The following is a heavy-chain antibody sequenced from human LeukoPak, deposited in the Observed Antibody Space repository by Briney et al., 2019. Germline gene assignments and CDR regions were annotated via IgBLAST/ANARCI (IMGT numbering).Heavy chain of an antibody. V-gene: IGHV3-11*01. D-gene: IGHD5-24*01. J-gene: IGHJ4*02. CDR1: GFTFSDYY. Sequence: GGSLRLSWAASGFTFSDYYMSWIRQAPWKGREWVSYISSSVSTIYYADSVKGRFTISRDNAKNSLYLQMNRLRAEDTAVYYCARVASRDGYNSVDYWGQGTLVTVSS. CDR3: ARVASRDGYNSVDY. CDR2: ISSSVSTI.